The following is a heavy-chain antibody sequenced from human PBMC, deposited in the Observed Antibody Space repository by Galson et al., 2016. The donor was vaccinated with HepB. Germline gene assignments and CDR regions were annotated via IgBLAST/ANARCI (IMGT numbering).Heavy chain of an antibody. V-gene: IGHV4-39*01. D-gene: IGHD3-22*01. CDR2: IYYSGST. Sequence: ETLSLTCTVSGGSISSSTYYWGWIRQPPGKGLEWIGSIYYSGSTYYNPSLKSRLTISVDTSKNQFSLKLSSVTAADTAACYCARHRITMIVVVISEKNWFDPWGLGTLVAVSS. J-gene: IGHJ5*02. CDR3: ARHRITMIVVVISEKNWFDP. CDR1: GGSISSSTYY.